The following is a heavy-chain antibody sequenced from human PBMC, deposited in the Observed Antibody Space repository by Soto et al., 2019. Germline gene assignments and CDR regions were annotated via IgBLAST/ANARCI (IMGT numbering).Heavy chain of an antibody. V-gene: IGHV4-59*08. CDR2: IYYSGST. CDR1: GGSISSYY. J-gene: IGHJ3*02. Sequence: SETLSLTCTVSGGSISSYYWSWIRQPPGKGLEWIGYIYYSGSTNYIPSLKSRVTISVDTSKNHFSLKLSSVTAADTAVYYCARLTPVWYSSSWPDAFDIWGQGTMVTVSS. CDR3: ARLTPVWYSSSWPDAFDI. D-gene: IGHD6-13*01.